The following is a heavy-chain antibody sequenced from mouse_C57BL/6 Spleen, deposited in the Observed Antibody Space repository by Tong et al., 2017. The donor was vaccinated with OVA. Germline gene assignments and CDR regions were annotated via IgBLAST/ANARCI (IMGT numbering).Heavy chain of an antibody. Sequence: VQLQESGTELVKPGASVKLSCKASGYTFTSYWMHWVKQRPGQGLEWIGNINPSNGGTNYNEKFKSKATLTVDKSSSTAYMQISSLTSEDYAVYYCARDYYGSSWGYYFDYWGQGTTLTVSS. CDR3: ARDYYGSSWGYYFDY. CDR1: GYTFTSYW. CDR2: INPSNGGT. D-gene: IGHD1-1*01. V-gene: IGHV1-53*01. J-gene: IGHJ2*01.